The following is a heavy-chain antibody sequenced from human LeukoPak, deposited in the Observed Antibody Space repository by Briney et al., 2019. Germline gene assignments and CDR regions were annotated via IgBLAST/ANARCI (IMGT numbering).Heavy chain of an antibody. CDR3: AHSTGRSGASCYGTCSAFDI. CDR1: GFTFSSYS. V-gene: IGHV3-21*01. J-gene: IGHJ3*02. CDR2: ISSSSSHI. D-gene: IGHD2-15*01. Sequence: GGSLRLSCAASGFTFSSYSMNWVRQAPGKGLEWVSSISSSSSHIYYADSVKGRFTISRDNAKNSLYLQMNSLRAEDTAVYYCAHSTGRSGASCYGTCSAFDIWGQGTMVTVSS.